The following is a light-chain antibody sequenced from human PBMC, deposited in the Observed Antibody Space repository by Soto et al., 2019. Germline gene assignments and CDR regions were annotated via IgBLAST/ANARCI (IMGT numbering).Light chain of an antibody. CDR2: NAF. Sequence: QSALTQPASVSGSPGQSITISCTGTTSDVGGYNFVSWYQHHPGKAPKLMIYNAFDRPSGVSNRFSGSKSGNTASLTISGLQAEDGAHYYCSSYTRGRVVFGGGTKLTIL. CDR1: TSDVGGYNF. V-gene: IGLV2-14*03. J-gene: IGLJ2*01. CDR3: SSYTRGRVV.